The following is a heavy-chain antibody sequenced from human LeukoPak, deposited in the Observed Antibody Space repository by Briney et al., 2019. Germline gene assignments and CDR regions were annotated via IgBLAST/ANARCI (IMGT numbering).Heavy chain of an antibody. J-gene: IGHJ4*02. V-gene: IGHV4-59*08. CDR2: MSNRGST. D-gene: IGHD6-19*01. CDR1: GGSISSYY. CDR3: ARHSSDWSFEY. Sequence: PSETLSLTCTVSGGSISSYYWSWIRQPPGKGVEWIAYMSNRGSTYYNPSLKSRVTMSEDTSKNQFSLKVIPVTAADTAVYYCARHSSDWSFEYWGQGTLVTVSS.